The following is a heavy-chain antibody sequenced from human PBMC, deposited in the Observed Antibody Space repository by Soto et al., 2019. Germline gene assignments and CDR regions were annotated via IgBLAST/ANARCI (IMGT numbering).Heavy chain of an antibody. CDR1: GGTFSSYS. CDR2: IIPIFGTA. V-gene: IGHV1-69*01. Sequence: LVQSGAEVKKPGSSVKVSXXXXGGTFSSYSIXXXXXAPGQGREWMGEIIPIFGTANHAQKSQGRVTITEDESTSTAYMELSSLRSEDTAVYYCARDGGRHSGGIDYWGQGTLVTVSS. D-gene: IGHD1-26*01. CDR3: ARDGGRHSGGIDY. J-gene: IGHJ4*02.